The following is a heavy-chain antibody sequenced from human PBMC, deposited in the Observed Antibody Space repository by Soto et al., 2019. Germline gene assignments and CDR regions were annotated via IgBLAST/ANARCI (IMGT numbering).Heavy chain of an antibody. CDR3: ARPGYDFWSGQHYYGMDV. J-gene: IGHJ6*02. D-gene: IGHD3-3*01. CDR2: IDPSDSYT. CDR1: GYSFTNYW. Sequence: RAEALKISCKGSGYSFTNYWISWVRQMPGKGLEWMGRIDPSDSYTNYSPSFQGHVTISADKSISTAYLQWSSLKASDTAMYYCARPGYDFWSGQHYYGMDVWGQGTTVTVSS. V-gene: IGHV5-10-1*01.